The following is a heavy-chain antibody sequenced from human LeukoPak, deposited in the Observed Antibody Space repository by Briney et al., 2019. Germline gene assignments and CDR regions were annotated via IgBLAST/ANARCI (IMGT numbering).Heavy chain of an antibody. J-gene: IGHJ4*02. CDR1: GASISGSGYY. CDR3: ARDLL. V-gene: IGHV3-7*01. Sequence: ASETLSLTCAVSGASISGSGYYLGWIRQPPGKGLEWVANIKQDGSDKYYVDSVKGRFSISRDNAKNSLYLQMNSLRVEDTAVYYCARDLLWGQGTLVTVSS. D-gene: IGHD2-15*01. CDR2: IKQDGSDK.